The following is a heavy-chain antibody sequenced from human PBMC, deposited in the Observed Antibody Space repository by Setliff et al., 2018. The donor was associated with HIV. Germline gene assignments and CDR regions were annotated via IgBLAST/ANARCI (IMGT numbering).Heavy chain of an antibody. D-gene: IGHD2-15*01. CDR2: INVGKGDT. Sequence: ASVKVSCKASGYTFTTYSPHWVRQAPGQSLEWMGWINVGKGDTKYSQDFQGRITITRDTSANTAYMELSRLTSDDTAVYFCARGALLAVFDFDHWGHGTLVTVSS. V-gene: IGHV1-3*01. J-gene: IGHJ4*01. CDR1: GYTFTTYS. CDR3: ARGALLAVFDFDH.